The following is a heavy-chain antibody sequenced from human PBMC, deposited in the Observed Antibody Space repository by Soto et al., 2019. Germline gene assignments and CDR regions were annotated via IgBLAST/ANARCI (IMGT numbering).Heavy chain of an antibody. D-gene: IGHD3-22*01. CDR1: GGSISSGGHY. V-gene: IGHV4-31*03. J-gene: IGHJ4*02. Sequence: PSETLSLTCTVSGGSISSGGHYWNWIRQHPGKGLEWIGYIYHSGSAYYNPSLKSRVTISVDTSKNQFSLKLSSVTAADTAVYYCARRYYYGRSGYYYFDYWGQGTLVTVSS. CDR2: IYHSGSA. CDR3: ARRYYYGRSGYYYFDY.